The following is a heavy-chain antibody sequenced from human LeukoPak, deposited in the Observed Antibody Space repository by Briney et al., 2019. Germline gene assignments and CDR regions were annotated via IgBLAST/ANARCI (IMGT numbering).Heavy chain of an antibody. D-gene: IGHD3-3*01. CDR2: IISSGDST. CDR1: GFTFSSYV. CDR3: VKDTIFTVDPFDY. V-gene: IGHV3-23*01. Sequence: GGSLRLSCAASGFTFSSYVMSWVRQAPGKGLEWVSTIISSGDSTYYADSVKGRFTVSRDNSKNTLYLEMNSLRAEDTAVYYCVKDTIFTVDPFDYWGQGTLVTVSS. J-gene: IGHJ4*02.